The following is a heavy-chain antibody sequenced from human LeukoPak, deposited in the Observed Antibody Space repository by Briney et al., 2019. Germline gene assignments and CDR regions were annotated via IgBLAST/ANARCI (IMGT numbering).Heavy chain of an antibody. J-gene: IGHJ3*02. D-gene: IGHD4-23*01. CDR2: IYHSGST. CDR1: GYSISSGYY. CDR3: AGRRWPDAFDI. Sequence: PSETLSLTCTVSGYSISSGYYWGWIRQPPGQGLEWIGSIYHSGSTNYNPSLKSRVTISVDTSKNRFSLKLSSVTAADTAVYYCAGRRWPDAFDIWGQGTMVTVSS. V-gene: IGHV4-38-2*02.